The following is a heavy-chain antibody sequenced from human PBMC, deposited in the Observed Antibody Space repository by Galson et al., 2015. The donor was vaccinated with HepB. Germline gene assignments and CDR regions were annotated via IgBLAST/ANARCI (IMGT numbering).Heavy chain of an antibody. CDR1: GYTFPRYD. J-gene: IGHJ4*02. V-gene: IGHV1-8*01. CDR3: ASRRDGYNLVFDY. D-gene: IGHD5-24*01. Sequence: SVKVSCKASGYTFPRYDINWVRQATGQGLEWMGWMNPNSGNTGYAQKFQGRVTMTRNTSISTAYMELSSLRSEGTAVYYCASRRDGYNLVFDYWGQGTLVTVSS. CDR2: MNPNSGNT.